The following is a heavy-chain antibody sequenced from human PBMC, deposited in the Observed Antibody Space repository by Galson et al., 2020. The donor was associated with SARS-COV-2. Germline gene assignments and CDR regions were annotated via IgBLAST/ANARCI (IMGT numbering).Heavy chain of an antibody. D-gene: IGHD3-22*01. CDR2: IYKSGTT. CDR3: AKIVVVNWIDP. CDR1: GGSISSTYY. Sequence: SETLSLTCTVSGGSISSTYYWGWIRQPPGKGLEWIGSIYKSGTTNYNPSLKSRVTMSVDTSKNQFSPSMRSVTATDTAIYYCAKIVVVNWIDPWGQGTLVTVSS. V-gene: IGHV4-39*01. J-gene: IGHJ5*02.